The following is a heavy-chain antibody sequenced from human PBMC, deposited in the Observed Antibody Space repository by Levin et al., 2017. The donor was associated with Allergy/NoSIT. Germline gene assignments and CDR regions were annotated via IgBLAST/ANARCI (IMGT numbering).Heavy chain of an antibody. CDR2: IYSGGST. CDR1: GFTVSSNY. J-gene: IGHJ6*02. CDR3: ARDGAVVVPAATHYYYYGMDV. Sequence: LSLTCAASGFTVSSNYMSWVRQAPGKGLEWVSVIYSGGSTYYADSVKGRFTISRDNSKNTLYLQMNSLRAEDTAVYYCARDGAVVVPAATHYYYYGMDVWGQGTTVTVSS. D-gene: IGHD2-2*01. V-gene: IGHV3-66*01.